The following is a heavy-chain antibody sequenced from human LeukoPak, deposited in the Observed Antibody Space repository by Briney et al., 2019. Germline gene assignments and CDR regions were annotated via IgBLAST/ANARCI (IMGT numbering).Heavy chain of an antibody. CDR2: IYPGDSDT. J-gene: IGHJ3*02. D-gene: IGHD3-10*01. CDR3: ARPSYGSGRRDAFDI. CDR1: GYSFTSYW. V-gene: IGHV5-51*01. Sequence: GESLKISCKGSGYSFTSYWIGWVRQMPGKGLEWMGIIYPGDSDTRYSPSFQGQVTISADKSISTAYLQWSSLKASDTAMYYCARPSYGSGRRDAFDIWGQGTMVTVSS.